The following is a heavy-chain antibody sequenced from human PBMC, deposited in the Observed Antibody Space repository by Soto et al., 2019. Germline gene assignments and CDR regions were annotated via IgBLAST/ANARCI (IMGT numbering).Heavy chain of an antibody. D-gene: IGHD5-12*01. V-gene: IGHV3-7*05. CDR1: GFTFSSYW. J-gene: IGHJ3*02. CDR3: ARDRGGLRWLPDAFDI. CDR2: IKQDGSEK. Sequence: HPGGSLRLSCAASGFTFSSYWMSWVRQAPGKGLEWVANIKQDGSEKYYVDSVKGRFTISRDNAKNSLYLQMNSLRAEDTAVYYCARDRGGLRWLPDAFDIWGQGTMVTVSS.